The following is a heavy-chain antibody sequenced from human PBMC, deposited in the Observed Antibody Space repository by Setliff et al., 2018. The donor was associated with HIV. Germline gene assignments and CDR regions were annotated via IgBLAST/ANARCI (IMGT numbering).Heavy chain of an antibody. CDR3: ARLYSTVTPDI. J-gene: IGHJ6*04. V-gene: IGHV4-39*01. CDR2: IYYSGTT. Sequence: SETLSLTCTVSGGSISSSSYYWGWIRQPPGKGLEWLGTIYYSGTTYYNPSLRSRVTISVDTSKNQFSLKLSSVTAADTAVYYCARLYSTVTPDIWGKGTTVTVSS. D-gene: IGHD2-21*01. CDR1: GGSISSSSYY.